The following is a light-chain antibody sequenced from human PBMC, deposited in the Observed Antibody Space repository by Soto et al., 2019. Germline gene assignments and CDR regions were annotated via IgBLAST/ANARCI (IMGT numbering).Light chain of an antibody. J-gene: IGKJ5*01. CDR2: GAS. CDR3: QQYNNWPPIT. CDR1: QTVRGN. V-gene: IGKV3-15*01. Sequence: VMTQSPATLSVSPGERATLYCRASQTVRGNLAWYQQKPGQAPRLLIFGASTRATGIPARFSGSGSGADFTLTISSLQSEDSAVYYCQQYNNWPPITFGQGTRLEIK.